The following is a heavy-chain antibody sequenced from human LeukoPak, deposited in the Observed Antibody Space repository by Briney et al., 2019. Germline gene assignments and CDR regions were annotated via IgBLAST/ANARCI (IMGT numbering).Heavy chain of an antibody. CDR2: ISGSGGST. D-gene: IGHD1/OR15-1a*01. V-gene: IGHV3-23*01. CDR3: AKGGGTPSDY. CDR1: GFTFSSYA. J-gene: IGHJ4*02. Sequence: GGSLRLSCAASGFTFSSYAMSWVRQAPGKGLEWVSAISGSGGSTYYADAVKGCLTISRDNSKNTMYLQMNRLRAEDTAVYYCAKGGGTPSDYWGQGTLVTVSS.